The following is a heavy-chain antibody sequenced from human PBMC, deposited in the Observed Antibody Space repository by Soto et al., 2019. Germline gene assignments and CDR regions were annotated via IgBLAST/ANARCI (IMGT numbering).Heavy chain of an antibody. CDR3: ARGGYYDSSGYQDAFDI. CDR2: ISGSGGST. V-gene: IGHV3-23*01. D-gene: IGHD3-22*01. CDR1: GFTFSSYA. Sequence: GGSLRLSCAASGFTFSSYAMSWVRQAPGKGLEWVSAISGSGGSTYYADSVKGRFTISRDNSKNTLYLQTNSLRAEDTAVYYCARGGYYDSSGYQDAFDIWGQGTMVTVSS. J-gene: IGHJ3*02.